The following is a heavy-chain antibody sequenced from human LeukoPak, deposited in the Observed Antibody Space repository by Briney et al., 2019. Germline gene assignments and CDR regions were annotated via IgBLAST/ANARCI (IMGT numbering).Heavy chain of an antibody. D-gene: IGHD1-26*01. CDR1: GFNSEDHA. CDR3: ARGRCLGATLSNWFDP. Sequence: PGGSLRLSCVVSGFNSEDHAMYWVRQAPGKGLEWVSGIYWSSSGTGYADSVKGRFTVSRDSAKNSLYLQMNSLRPEDTALYYCARGRCLGATLSNWFDPWGQGTLVTVSS. V-gene: IGHV3-9*02. J-gene: IGHJ5*02. CDR2: IYWSSSGT.